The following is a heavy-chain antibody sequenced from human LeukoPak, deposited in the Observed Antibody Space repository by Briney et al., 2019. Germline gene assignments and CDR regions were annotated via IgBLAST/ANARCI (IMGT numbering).Heavy chain of an antibody. V-gene: IGHV5-51*01. Sequence: GESLKISCKGSGYSFTSYWIGWVRQMPGKGLEWMGIIYPGDSDTRYSPSFQGHVTISADKSISTAYLQWSSLKASDTAMYYCARSPAGGAAAGTHNWFDPWGQGTLVTVSS. CDR3: ARSPAGGAAAGTHNWFDP. D-gene: IGHD6-13*01. CDR2: IYPGDSDT. CDR1: GYSFTSYW. J-gene: IGHJ5*02.